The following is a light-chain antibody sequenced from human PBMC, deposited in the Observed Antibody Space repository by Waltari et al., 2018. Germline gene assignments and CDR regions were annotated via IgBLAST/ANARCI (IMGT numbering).Light chain of an antibody. V-gene: IGKV3-20*01. CDR2: GAS. Sequence: IVLTQSPGTLSLSQGERATLSCRASQSVSRSLAWYQQKPGQAPKLLIYGASNRATGIPDRFTGSGSGTDFSLTISSLEPEDFAIYFCQHYVRLPATFGQGTKVEIK. J-gene: IGKJ1*01. CDR3: QHYVRLPAT. CDR1: QSVSRS.